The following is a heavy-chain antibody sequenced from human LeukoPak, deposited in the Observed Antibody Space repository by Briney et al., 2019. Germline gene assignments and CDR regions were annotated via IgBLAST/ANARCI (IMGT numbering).Heavy chain of an antibody. J-gene: IGHJ5*02. CDR1: GGSISSYY. Sequence: SETLSLTCIVSGGSISSYYWSWIRQPPGKGLEWIGYIYYSGSANYNPSLRSRVTISVDTSKNQFSLKLSSVTAADTAVYYCARGSSGWYGGFDPWGQGTLVTVSS. CDR2: IYYSGSA. CDR3: ARGSSGWYGGFDP. D-gene: IGHD6-19*01. V-gene: IGHV4-59*01.